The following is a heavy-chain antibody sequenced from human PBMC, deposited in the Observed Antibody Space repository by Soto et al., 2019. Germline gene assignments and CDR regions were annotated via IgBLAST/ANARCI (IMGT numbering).Heavy chain of an antibody. CDR1: GFSLSTSGEG. V-gene: IGHV2-5*02. CDR3: AHRRDATVRVPAAISAWFDP. CDR2: IFWDVDK. D-gene: IGHD2-2*01. Sequence: GSGPTLVNPTQTLTLTCTFSGFSLSTSGEGVGWIRQPPGKALEWLALIFWDVDKRYNSSLRSRLTITKATSKNQVVLTLTNMDPVDTATYYCAHRRDATVRVPAAISAWFDPWGQGTQVTVSS. J-gene: IGHJ5*02.